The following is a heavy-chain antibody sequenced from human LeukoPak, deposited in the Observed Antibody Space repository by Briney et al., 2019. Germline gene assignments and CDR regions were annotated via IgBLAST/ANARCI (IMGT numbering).Heavy chain of an antibody. CDR3: ARLDILVPRAVEWFDP. CDR1: GDXIGTKY. CDR2: ISSIGTT. D-gene: IGHD3-9*01. J-gene: IGHJ5*02. Sequence: SETLSLTCIVSGDXIGTKYWSWIRRPAGRGLEWLGRISSIGTTDYSPSLKGRATMPLDTSKNQFSLSLRSVTAADTAVYYCARLDILVPRAVEWFDPWGQGTLVIVSS. V-gene: IGHV4-4*07.